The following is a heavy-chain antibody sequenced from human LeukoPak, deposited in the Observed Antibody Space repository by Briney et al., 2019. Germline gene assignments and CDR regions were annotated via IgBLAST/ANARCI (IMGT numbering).Heavy chain of an antibody. CDR1: GGSISSGSYY. Sequence: PSQTLSLTCTVSGGSISSGSYYWSWIRQPAGKGLEWIGRIYTSGSTNYNPSLKSRVTISVDKSKNQFSLKLSSVTAADTAVYYCAKDPRGYSSSALFDPWGQGTLVTVSS. CDR2: IYTSGST. V-gene: IGHV4-61*02. CDR3: AKDPRGYSSSALFDP. D-gene: IGHD6-13*01. J-gene: IGHJ5*02.